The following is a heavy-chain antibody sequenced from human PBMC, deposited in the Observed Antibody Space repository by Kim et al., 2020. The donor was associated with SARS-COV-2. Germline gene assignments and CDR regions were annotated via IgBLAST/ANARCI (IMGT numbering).Heavy chain of an antibody. CDR3: ARLYSARPDY. V-gene: IGHV4-39*01. CDR1: GVSMSRSSYY. CDR2: MYYSGST. Sequence: SETLSLTCTVSGVSMSRSSYYWGWIRQPPGKGLEWIGSMYYSGSTYYNPSLKSRVTISGDTSKNQFSPKMTSVTAADTAVYYCARLYSARPDYWGQGTLV. J-gene: IGHJ4*02. D-gene: IGHD5-12*01.